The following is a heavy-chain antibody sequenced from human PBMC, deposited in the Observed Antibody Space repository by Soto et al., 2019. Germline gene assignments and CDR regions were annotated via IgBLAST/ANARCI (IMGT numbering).Heavy chain of an antibody. J-gene: IGHJ3*02. CDR1: GDSTSRGGYY. D-gene: IGHD4-17*01. Sequence: QVRLQESGPGLVKPSQTLSLTCRVSGDSTSRGGYYWSWFRQHPGKGLEWIGYIYWSGNTYFNPSLKSRVSISLGTSSNQFSLNLTSVTAADTAVYYCARGAADYGDAFDIWGQGTTVTVSS. CDR2: IYWSGNT. V-gene: IGHV4-31*03. CDR3: ARGAADYGDAFDI.